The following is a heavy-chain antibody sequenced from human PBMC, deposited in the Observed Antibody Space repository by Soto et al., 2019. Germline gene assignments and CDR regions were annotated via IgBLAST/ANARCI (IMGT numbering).Heavy chain of an antibody. CDR3: AGTTSHQWYYMDV. CDR1: GDSVSSNSAA. V-gene: IGHV6-1*01. D-gene: IGHD1-7*01. J-gene: IGHJ6*03. Sequence: SQTLSLTCAICGDSVSSNSAAWNWIRLSPSRGLEWLARTYYRSRWHNDYAVSVRSRITVNPDTSKNQFSLQLTSVTPEDTAVYYCAGTTSHQWYYMDVWGKGTTVTVSS. CDR2: TYYRSRWHN.